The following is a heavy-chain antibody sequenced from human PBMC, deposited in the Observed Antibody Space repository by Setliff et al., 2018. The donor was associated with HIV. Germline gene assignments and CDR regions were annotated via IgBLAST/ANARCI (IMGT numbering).Heavy chain of an antibody. CDR3: ARDHGFPPWPSHSSGSMDY. D-gene: IGHD6-19*01. CDR1: GFNFRSYP. V-gene: IGHV3-74*01. Sequence: PGGSLRLSCLGSGFNFRSYPMHWVRQAPGKGLAWVARIDSDESTTISADSVKGRFTISRDNAKNTLFLQMNRLTVEDTAVYYCARDHGFPPWPSHSSGSMDYWGQGTLVTVSS. J-gene: IGHJ4*02. CDR2: IDSDESTT.